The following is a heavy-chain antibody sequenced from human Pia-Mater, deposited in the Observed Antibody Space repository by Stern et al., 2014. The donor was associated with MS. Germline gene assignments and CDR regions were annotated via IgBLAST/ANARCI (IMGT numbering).Heavy chain of an antibody. CDR2: LYYSGST. D-gene: IGHD3-22*01. CDR3: ASDSSGYYLSFDY. Sequence: QLQLQESGPGLVKPSETLSLTCTVSGGPVSSGSYYWSWIRQPPGKGLEWIGYLYYSGSTNYNPSLKSRVTISVDTSKNQFSLKLSSVTAADTAVYYCASDSSGYYLSFDYWGQGTLVTVSS. V-gene: IGHV4-61*01. CDR1: GGPVSSGSYY. J-gene: IGHJ4*02.